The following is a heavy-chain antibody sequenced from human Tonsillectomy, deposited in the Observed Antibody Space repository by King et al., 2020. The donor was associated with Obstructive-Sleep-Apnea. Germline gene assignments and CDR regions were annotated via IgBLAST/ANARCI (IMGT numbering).Heavy chain of an antibody. J-gene: IGHJ3*02. CDR3: ARGSSGWNSDAFDI. CDR1: GGSISSSNW. Sequence: VQLQESGPGLVKPSGTLSLTCAVSGGSISSSNWWSWVRQPPGKGLEWIGEIYHSGRTNYNRSLKSRVTISVDNSKNQFSLKLSSVTAADTAVYFCARGSSGWNSDAFDIWGQGTMVTVSS. D-gene: IGHD6-19*01. V-gene: IGHV4-4*02. CDR2: IYHSGRT.